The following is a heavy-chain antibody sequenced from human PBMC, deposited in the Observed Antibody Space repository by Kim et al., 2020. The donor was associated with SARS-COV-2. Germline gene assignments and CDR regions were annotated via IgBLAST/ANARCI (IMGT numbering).Heavy chain of an antibody. CDR3: ARDLSVAGAGFDL. CDR1: GFTFSSNW. Sequence: GGSLRLSCTASGFTFSSNWMTWVRQFPGKGLEWVAHIDEIGRDAYYVDSVKGRFSISRDNAKNSLFLQMNSLRTEDTALYYCARDLSVAGAGFDLWGRGTLVSVSS. CDR2: IDEIGRDA. J-gene: IGHJ2*01. V-gene: IGHV3-7*01. D-gene: IGHD6-13*01.